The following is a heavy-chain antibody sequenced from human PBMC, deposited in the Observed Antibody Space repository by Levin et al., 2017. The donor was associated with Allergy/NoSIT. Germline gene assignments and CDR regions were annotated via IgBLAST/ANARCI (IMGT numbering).Heavy chain of an antibody. V-gene: IGHV4-59*01. D-gene: IGHD3-16*02. Sequence: PSETLSLTCTVSGGSISSYYWSWIRQPPGKGLEWIGYIYYSGSTNYNPSLKSRVTISVDTSKNQFSLKLSSVTAADTAVYYCARSYDYVWGSYRYDQTKPYYFDYWGQGTLVTVSS. CDR3: ARSYDYVWGSYRYDQTKPYYFDY. CDR1: GGSISSYY. CDR2: IYYSGST. J-gene: IGHJ4*02.